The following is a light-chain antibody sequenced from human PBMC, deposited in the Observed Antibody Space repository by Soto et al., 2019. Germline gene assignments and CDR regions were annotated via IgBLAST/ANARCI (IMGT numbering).Light chain of an antibody. CDR1: QSVLYSSNNKNY. CDR2: WAS. J-gene: IGKJ2*01. Sequence: DIVMTQSPDSLAVSLGERATINCKSSQSVLYSSNNKNYLAWYQQKPGQPPKLLIYWASTRESGVPDRFSGSGSGTDFPLTISSLQAEDVAVYYCQQYYSTPQPFGQGTKLEIK. CDR3: QQYYSTPQP. V-gene: IGKV4-1*01.